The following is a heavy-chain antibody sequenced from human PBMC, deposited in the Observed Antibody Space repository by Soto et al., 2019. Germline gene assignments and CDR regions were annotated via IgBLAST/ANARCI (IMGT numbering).Heavy chain of an antibody. CDR1: GFTFSSYA. D-gene: IGHD3-10*01. Sequence: PGGSLRLSCAASGFTFSSYAMSWVRQAPGKGLEWVSAISGSGGSTYYADYVKGRFTISRDNSKNTLYLQMNSLRAEDTAVYYCAKDHYYGSGSYYNPFDYWGQGTLVTVSS. J-gene: IGHJ4*02. CDR3: AKDHYYGSGSYYNPFDY. V-gene: IGHV3-23*01. CDR2: ISGSGGST.